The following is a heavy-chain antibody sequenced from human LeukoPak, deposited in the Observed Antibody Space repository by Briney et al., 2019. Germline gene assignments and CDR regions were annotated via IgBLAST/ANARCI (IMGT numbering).Heavy chain of an antibody. D-gene: IGHD6-19*01. J-gene: IGHJ1*01. CDR3: ARAERAVAGTEH. CDR1: GYTFTSYY. V-gene: IGHV1-46*01. Sequence: APVKVSCKASGYTFTSYYMHWVRQAPGQGLEWMGIINPGGGSTSYAQKFQGRVTMTRDTSISTAYMELSRLRSDDTAVYYCARAERAVAGTEHWGQGTLVTVSS. CDR2: INPGGGST.